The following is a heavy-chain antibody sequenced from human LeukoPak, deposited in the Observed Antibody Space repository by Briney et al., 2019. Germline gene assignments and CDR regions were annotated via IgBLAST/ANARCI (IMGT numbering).Heavy chain of an antibody. CDR2: IIPILGIA. D-gene: IGHD2-15*01. V-gene: IGHV1-69*04. J-gene: IGHJ6*02. CDR1: GGTFSSYA. CDR3: ARVGLRGYYGMDV. Sequence: ASVKVSCKASGGTFSSYAISWVRQAPGQGLEWMGRIIPILGIANYAQKSQGRVTITADKSTSTAYMELSSLRSEDTAVYYCARVGLRGYYGMDVWGQGTTVTVSS.